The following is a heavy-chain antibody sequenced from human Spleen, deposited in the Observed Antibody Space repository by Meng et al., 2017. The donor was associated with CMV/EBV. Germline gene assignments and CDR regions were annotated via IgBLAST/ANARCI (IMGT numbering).Heavy chain of an antibody. Sequence: ASVKVSCKASGYTFTGYYMHWVRQAPGQGLEWMGWINPNSGGTNYAQKFQGRVTMTRDMSISTAYMELNRLKSDDTAVYFCTRSCDIIVIAIDVWGQGTTVTVSS. CDR1: GYTFTGYY. CDR2: INPNSGGT. V-gene: IGHV1-2*02. J-gene: IGHJ6*02. CDR3: TRSCDIIVIAIDV. D-gene: IGHD2-2*01.